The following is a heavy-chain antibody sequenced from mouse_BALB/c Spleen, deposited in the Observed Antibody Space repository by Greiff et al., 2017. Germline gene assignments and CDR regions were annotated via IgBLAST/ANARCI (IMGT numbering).Heavy chain of an antibody. Sequence: VKLVESGPGLVAPSQSLSITCTVSGFSLTSYGVHWVRQPPGKGLEWLGVIWAGGSTNYNSALMSRLSISKDNSKSQVFLKMNSLQTDDTAMYYCARSYGSKAMDYWGQGTSVTVSS. D-gene: IGHD1-1*01. V-gene: IGHV2-9*02. J-gene: IGHJ4*01. CDR3: ARSYGSKAMDY. CDR2: IWAGGST. CDR1: GFSLTSYG.